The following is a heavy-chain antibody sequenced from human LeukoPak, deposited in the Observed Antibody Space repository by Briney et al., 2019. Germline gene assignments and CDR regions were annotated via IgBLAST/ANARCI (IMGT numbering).Heavy chain of an antibody. CDR2: IDPYSGDT. D-gene: IGHD2-8*01. Sequence: ASVKVSCKASGYTFTCYHIHWLRQAPGQGLEWVGWIDPYSGDTSSAQKFQGRVTMTRDTSINTAYMELTGLKADDTAVFYCARVQMVLMVYSLFDFWGQGSQVIVSS. J-gene: IGHJ4*02. CDR1: GYTFTCYH. V-gene: IGHV1-2*02. CDR3: ARVQMVLMVYSLFDF.